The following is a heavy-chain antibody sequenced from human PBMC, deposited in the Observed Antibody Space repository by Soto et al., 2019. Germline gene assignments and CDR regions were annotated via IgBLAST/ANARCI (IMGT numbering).Heavy chain of an antibody. CDR3: ARAPTDYDFWSGRPFDY. D-gene: IGHD3-3*01. CDR1: GFTFSSYA. J-gene: IGHJ4*02. CDR2: ISYDGSNK. Sequence: QVQLVESGGGVVQPGRSLRLSCAASGFTFSSYAMHWVRQAPGKGLEWVAVISYDGSNKYYADSVKGRFTISRDNSKNTLYLQMNSLRAEDTAVYYCARAPTDYDFWSGRPFDYWGQGTLVTVSS. V-gene: IGHV3-30-3*01.